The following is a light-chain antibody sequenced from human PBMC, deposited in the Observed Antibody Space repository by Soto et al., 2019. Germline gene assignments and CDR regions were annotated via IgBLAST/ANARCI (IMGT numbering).Light chain of an antibody. CDR2: EDI. CDR3: CSYAGSSTYV. V-gene: IGLV2-23*01. Sequence: QPALAQPASVSGSPGQWITISCTGTSSDVGRYPLVSWYQQHPGKAPKLIIHEDIKRSSGLSNRFSGSKSGNTASLTISGLQAEDEADYYCCSYAGSSTYVFGTGTKVTVL. CDR1: SSDVGRYPL. J-gene: IGLJ1*01.